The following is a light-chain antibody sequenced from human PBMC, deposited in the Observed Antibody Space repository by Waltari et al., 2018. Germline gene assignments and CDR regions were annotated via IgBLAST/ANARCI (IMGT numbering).Light chain of an antibody. CDR1: SGSISATSY. Sequence: QTVVTQEPSLSVSPGGTVTLTCALSSGSISATSYATWYQQTPGQAPRTLVYKATTGSSGVPDRFSGSILENKAALTITGAQADDECDYYCALYMGGGIWVFGGGTKLTVL. CDR2: KAT. J-gene: IGLJ3*02. CDR3: ALYMGGGIWV. V-gene: IGLV8-61*01.